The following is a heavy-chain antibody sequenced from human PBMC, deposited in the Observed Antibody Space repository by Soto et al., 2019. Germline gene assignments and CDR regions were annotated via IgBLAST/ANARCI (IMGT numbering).Heavy chain of an antibody. J-gene: IGHJ6*04. D-gene: IGHD3-9*01. CDR1: GFTFSSYW. Sequence: EVQLVESGGGLVQPGGSLRLSCAASGFTFSSYWMHWVRQAPGKGLVWVSRINSDGSSTSYADSVKGRFTISRDNAKNTLNRQMNSLGAEDTAVYYCARGGILTGYGLEGEPIYYYGMDVWGKGTTVTVSS. CDR2: INSDGSST. CDR3: ARGGILTGYGLEGEPIYYYGMDV. V-gene: IGHV3-74*01.